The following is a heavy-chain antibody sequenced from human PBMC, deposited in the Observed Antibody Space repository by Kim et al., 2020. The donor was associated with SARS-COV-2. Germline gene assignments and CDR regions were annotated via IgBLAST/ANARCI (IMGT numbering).Heavy chain of an antibody. CDR3: ARILVDTAMVSAFDI. CDR2: INPNSGGT. J-gene: IGHJ3*02. V-gene: IGHV1-2*02. D-gene: IGHD5-18*01. CDR1: GYTFTGYY. Sequence: ASVKVSCKASGYTFTGYYMHWVRQAPGQGLEWMGWINPNSGGTNYAQKFQGRVTMTRDTSISTAYMELSRLRSDDTAVYYCARILVDTAMVSAFDIWGQGTMVTVSS.